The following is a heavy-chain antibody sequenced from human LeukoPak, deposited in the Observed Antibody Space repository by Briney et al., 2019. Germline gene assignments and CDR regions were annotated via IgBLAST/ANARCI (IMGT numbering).Heavy chain of an antibody. CDR3: ARSFGPNYYDSSGYY. V-gene: IGHV5-51*01. Sequence: GESLKISCKGSGYSFTSYWIGWVRQLPGKGLEWMGIIYPGDSDTRYSPSFQGQVTISADTSISTAYLQWSSLKASDTAMYYCARSFGPNYYDSSGYYWGQGTLVTVSS. CDR1: GYSFTSYW. CDR2: IYPGDSDT. D-gene: IGHD3-22*01. J-gene: IGHJ4*02.